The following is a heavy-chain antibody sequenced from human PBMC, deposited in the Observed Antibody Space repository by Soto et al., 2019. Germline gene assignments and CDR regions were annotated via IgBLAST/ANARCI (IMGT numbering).Heavy chain of an antibody. CDR1: GFTFSSYG. J-gene: IGHJ6*02. D-gene: IGHD5-18*01. V-gene: IGHV3-33*01. CDR2: IWYDGSNK. Sequence: QVQLVESGGGVVQPGRSLRLSCAASGFTFSSYGMHWVRQAPGKGLEWVAVIWYDGSNKYYADSVKGRFTISRDNSKNRXYLQMNRLRAADTAVYYCGYSHHPDAPTDYYGMDVWGQGTTVTVSS. CDR3: GYSHHPDAPTDYYGMDV.